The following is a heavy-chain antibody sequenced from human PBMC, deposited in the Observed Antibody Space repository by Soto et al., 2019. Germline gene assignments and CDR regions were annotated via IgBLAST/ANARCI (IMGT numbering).Heavy chain of an antibody. V-gene: IGHV3-23*01. CDR3: AKDAVALSGGWDWFDP. Sequence: EVQLLESGGGLVQPGGSLRLSCAASGFNFRYYALSWVRQAPGTGLERVSSIHGHGGGTSYADSVNGRFTVSRDDSKETLQLQSSSPRVDDTAVYYCAKDAVALSGGWDWFDPWGQGTLGTVSA. J-gene: IGHJ5*02. D-gene: IGHD5-12*01. CDR2: IHGHGGGT. CDR1: GFNFRYYA.